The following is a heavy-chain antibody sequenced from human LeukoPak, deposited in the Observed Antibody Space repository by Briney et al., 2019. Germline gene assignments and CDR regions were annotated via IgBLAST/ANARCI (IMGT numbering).Heavy chain of an antibody. V-gene: IGHV1-18*01. J-gene: IGHJ6*03. CDR2: ISAYNGYT. CDR3: ARTRRVPSDLTGYPYYYMDV. D-gene: IGHD3-9*01. Sequence: ASVKVSCKASGYTFTSYGISWVRQAPGQGLEWMGWISAYNGYTNYAQKFQGRVTMTRDTSTSTVYMGLSSLRSEDTAVYYCARTRRVPSDLTGYPYYYMDVWGKGTTVTISS. CDR1: GYTFTSYG.